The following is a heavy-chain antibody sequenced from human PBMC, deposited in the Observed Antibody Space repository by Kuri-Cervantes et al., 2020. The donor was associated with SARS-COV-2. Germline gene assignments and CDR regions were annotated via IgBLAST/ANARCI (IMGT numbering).Heavy chain of an antibody. Sequence: ASVKVSCKASGYTFITSDINWVRQATGQGLEWMGWINPDTGNAGYAQKFQGRVTITADKSTSTAYMELSSLRSEDTAVYYCASPGLITMTSGYYFDYWGQGTLVTVSS. V-gene: IGHV1-8*03. D-gene: IGHD3-22*01. J-gene: IGHJ4*02. CDR1: GYTFITSD. CDR3: ASPGLITMTSGYYFDY. CDR2: INPDTGNA.